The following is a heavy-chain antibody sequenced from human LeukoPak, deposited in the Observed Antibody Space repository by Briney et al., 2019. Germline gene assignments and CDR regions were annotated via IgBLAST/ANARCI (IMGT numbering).Heavy chain of an antibody. CDR1: GGSISTYY. CDR2: IYYSGST. Sequence: PSETLSLTCTVSGGSISTYYWSWIRQPPGKGLEWIAYIYYSGSTNYNPSLKSRVTISVDTSKNQFSLKLSSVTAADTAVYYCARGLPYASPQPGYWGQGTLVTVFS. J-gene: IGHJ4*02. D-gene: IGHD1-14*01. CDR3: ARGLPYASPQPGY. V-gene: IGHV4-59*01.